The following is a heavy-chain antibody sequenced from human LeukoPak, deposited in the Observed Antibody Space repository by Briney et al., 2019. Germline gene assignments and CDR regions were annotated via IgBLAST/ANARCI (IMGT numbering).Heavy chain of an antibody. CDR1: GGSISSGDYY. CDR3: ARASKVDSYGYYFDY. CDR2: IYYSGST. Sequence: PSQTLSLTCTVSGGSISSGDYYWSWIRQPPGKGLEWIGYIYYSGSTYYHPSLKSPVTISVDTSKNQFSLKLSSVTAADTVVYYCARASKVDSYGYYFDYWGQGILVTVSS. V-gene: IGHV4-30-4*08. J-gene: IGHJ4*02. D-gene: IGHD5-18*01.